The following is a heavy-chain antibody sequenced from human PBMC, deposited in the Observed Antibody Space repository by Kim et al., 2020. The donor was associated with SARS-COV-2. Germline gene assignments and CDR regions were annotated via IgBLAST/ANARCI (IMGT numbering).Heavy chain of an antibody. CDR2: MNPNSGNT. CDR1: GYTFTSYD. D-gene: IGHD3-9*01. J-gene: IGHJ6*02. V-gene: IGHV1-8*01. CDR3: ARAGVYDILTGYHHYGMDV. Sequence: ASVKVSCKASGYTFTSYDINWVRQATGQGLEWMGWMNPNSGNTGYAQKFQGRVTMTRNTSISTAYMELSSLRSEETAVYYCARAGVYDILTGYHHYGMDVWGQGTTVTVSS.